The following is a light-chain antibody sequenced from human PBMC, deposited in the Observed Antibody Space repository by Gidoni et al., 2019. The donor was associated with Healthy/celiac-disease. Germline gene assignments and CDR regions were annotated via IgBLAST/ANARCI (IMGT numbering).Light chain of an antibody. CDR3: FSYEDMYSQL. CDR1: SHDVGRYNY. V-gene: IGLV2-11*01. J-gene: IGLJ2*01. Sequence: QSALTQPRSVSGSPLQSVTISCTGTSHDVGRYNYVSWYQQHPGKGPKLMIYDVTKRPSGVPDRFSGSKSGNTASLTISGLQADDEADYYCFSYEDMYSQLFGGGTQLTVL. CDR2: DVT.